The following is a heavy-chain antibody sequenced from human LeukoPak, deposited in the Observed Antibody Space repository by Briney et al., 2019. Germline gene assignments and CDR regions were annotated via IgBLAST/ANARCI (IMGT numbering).Heavy chain of an antibody. J-gene: IGHJ4*02. CDR1: GFTFSSYS. CDR2: ISSSSSYI. CDR3: ARAPPYCSSTSCYFSY. D-gene: IGHD2-2*01. V-gene: IGHV3-21*01. Sequence: GGSLRLSCAASGFTFSSYSMNWVRQAPGKGLEWVSSISSSSSYICYADSVKGRFTISRDNAKNSLYLQMNSLRAEDTAVYYCARAPPYCSSTSCYFSYWGQGTLVTVSS.